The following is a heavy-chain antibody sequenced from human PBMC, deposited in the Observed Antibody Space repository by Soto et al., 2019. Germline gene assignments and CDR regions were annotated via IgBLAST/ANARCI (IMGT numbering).Heavy chain of an antibody. CDR3: ARDTQLWRFDS. CDR1: GFTFTSYC. J-gene: IGHJ4*02. V-gene: IGHV3-74*01. Sequence: LRFSCAASGFTFTSYCMHWVLQAPGKGLVWVSRLNSDGSATTYADSVKGRFTISRANVKNTLYLQMNSLRAEDTAVYYCARDTQLWRFDSCGEGTLVTVSS. D-gene: IGHD5-18*01. CDR2: LNSDGSAT.